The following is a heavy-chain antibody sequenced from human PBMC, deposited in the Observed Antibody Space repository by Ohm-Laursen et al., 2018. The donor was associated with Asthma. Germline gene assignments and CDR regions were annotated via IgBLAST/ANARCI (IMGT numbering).Heavy chain of an antibody. Sequence: TLSLTCPVSGGSISSSRYYWGWIRQTPGKGLEWIGSIYYSGNTYYNPSLKSRVTISVDTSKNQFSLKLSSVTATDTAVYYCANTIGGVAADYWGQGTLVTVSS. D-gene: IGHD3-16*01. V-gene: IGHV4-39*01. CDR1: GGSISSSRYY. CDR2: IYYSGNT. J-gene: IGHJ4*02. CDR3: ANTIGGVAADY.